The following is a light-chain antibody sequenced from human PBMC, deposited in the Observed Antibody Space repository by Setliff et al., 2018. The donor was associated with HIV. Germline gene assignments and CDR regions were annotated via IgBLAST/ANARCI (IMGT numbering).Light chain of an antibody. Sequence: QSVLTQPASVSGSPGQSITISCTGTSSDVGGYNYVSWYQQHPGKAPKLMIYDVSNRHSGVSNRFSGSKSGNTASLTSSGLQAEDAADYYCSSYTSSSTDVFGTGTKVTVL. CDR2: DVS. CDR3: SSYTSSSTDV. J-gene: IGLJ1*01. V-gene: IGLV2-14*01. CDR1: SSDVGGYNY.